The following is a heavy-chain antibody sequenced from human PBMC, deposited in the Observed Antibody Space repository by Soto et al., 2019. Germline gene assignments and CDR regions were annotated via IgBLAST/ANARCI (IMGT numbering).Heavy chain of an antibody. D-gene: IGHD6-13*01. CDR2: ISYDGSDK. CDR1: GFTISGHG. CDR3: ASWGGIASPANDGSLAPYDY. V-gene: IGHV3-30*03. Sequence: QVQLVESGGGVVQPGRSLRLSCAASGFTISGHGMHWVRQAPGKGLEWLAVISYDGSDKFYGDSVKGRFTISRVNSKNTLFLQVNSLREEDTVVYYCASWGGIASPANDGSLAPYDYWGQGTLVTVSS. J-gene: IGHJ4*02.